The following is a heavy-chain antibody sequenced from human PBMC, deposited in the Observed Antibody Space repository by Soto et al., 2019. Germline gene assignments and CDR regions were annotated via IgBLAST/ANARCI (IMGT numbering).Heavy chain of an antibody. Sequence: PSETLSLTCTVSGGSISSGDYYWSWIRQPPGKGLEWIGYIYYSGSTYYNPSLKSRVTISVDTSKNQFSLKLSSVTAADTAVYYCATGIAAAGTEYFQHWGQGTLVTVSS. D-gene: IGHD6-13*01. V-gene: IGHV4-30-4*01. CDR1: GGSISSGDYY. CDR2: IYYSGST. J-gene: IGHJ1*01. CDR3: ATGIAAAGTEYFQH.